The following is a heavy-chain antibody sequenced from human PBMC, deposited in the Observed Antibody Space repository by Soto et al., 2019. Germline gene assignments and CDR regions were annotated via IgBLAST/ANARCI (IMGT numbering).Heavy chain of an antibody. CDR1: VYTLTNCW. CDR3: ARDLIAAAGRFDY. CDR2: ISAYNGNT. D-gene: IGHD6-13*01. J-gene: IGHJ4*02. V-gene: IGHV1-18*04. Sequence: AGVPGSSRPSVYTLTNCWTASVRKTPGQGLEWMGWISAYNGNTNYAQKLQGRVTMTTDTSTSTAYMELRSLRSDDTAVYYCARDLIAAAGRFDYWGQGTLVTVSS.